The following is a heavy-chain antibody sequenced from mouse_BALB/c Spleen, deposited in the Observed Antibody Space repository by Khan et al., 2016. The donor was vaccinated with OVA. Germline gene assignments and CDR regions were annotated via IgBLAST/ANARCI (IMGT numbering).Heavy chain of an antibody. D-gene: IGHD3-3*01. Sequence: QIQLVQSGPDLKKPGETVKISCKASGYTFTNYGINWVKQAPGKGLEWMGWIYTYTGEPTYADDFKGRFAFSLETSASTAYLQINNLKNEDTATXFCARGGRRAMDYWGQGTSFTVSS. J-gene: IGHJ4*01. V-gene: IGHV9-3-1*01. CDR3: ARGGRRAMDY. CDR2: IYTYTGEP. CDR1: GYTFTNYG.